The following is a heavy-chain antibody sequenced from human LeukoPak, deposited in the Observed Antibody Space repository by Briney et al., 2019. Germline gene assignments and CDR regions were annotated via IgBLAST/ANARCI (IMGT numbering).Heavy chain of an antibody. J-gene: IGHJ2*01. CDR1: GGSFSGYY. D-gene: IGHD2-2*02. CDR2: INHSGST. CDR3: ARARIPRSWYFDL. V-gene: IGHV4-34*01. Sequence: SETLSLTCAVYGGSFSGYYWSWIRQPPGKGLEWIGEINHSGSTNHNPSLKSRVTISVDTSKNQFSLKLSSVTAADTAVYYCARARIPRSWYFDLWGRGTLVTVSS.